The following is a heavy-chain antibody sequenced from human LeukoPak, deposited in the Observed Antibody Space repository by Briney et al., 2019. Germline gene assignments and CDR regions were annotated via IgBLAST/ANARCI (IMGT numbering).Heavy chain of an antibody. CDR1: GFTFCGYP. CDR3: ARAFYVWGSSGYFDY. D-gene: IGHD3-16*01. Sequence: AGSLRLSCAASGFTFCGYPIHWVRQAPGKGREWVALISNDGSNEYYADSVNGRFTTSRDDSKNTLYLQMSSLRAEDTAVYYCARAFYVWGSSGYFDYWGQGTLVTVSS. V-gene: IGHV3-30-3*01. J-gene: IGHJ4*02. CDR2: ISNDGSNE.